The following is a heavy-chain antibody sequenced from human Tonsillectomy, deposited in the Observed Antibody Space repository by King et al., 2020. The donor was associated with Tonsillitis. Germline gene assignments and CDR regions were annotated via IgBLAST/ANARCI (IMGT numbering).Heavy chain of an antibody. CDR2: INHSGST. Sequence: VQLQQWGAGLLKPSETLSLTCIVYGGSFSGYYWSWIRQSPGKGLEWIGEINHSGSTNYNPALKSRVTVSVDTSKNKFSLNLNYVTAADTAVYYCARGLTHDDNSGSYYGFDIWGQGTLVTVSS. D-gene: IGHD3-22*01. V-gene: IGHV4-34*01. J-gene: IGHJ4*02. CDR1: GGSFSGYY. CDR3: ARGLTHDDNSGSYYGFDI.